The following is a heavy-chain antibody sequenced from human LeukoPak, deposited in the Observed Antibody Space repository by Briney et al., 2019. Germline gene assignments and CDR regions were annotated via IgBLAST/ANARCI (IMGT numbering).Heavy chain of an antibody. CDR1: GFAFSNFA. CDR2: MSGSGYYT. J-gene: IGHJ6*03. V-gene: IGHV3-23*01. D-gene: IGHD3-3*01. Sequence: GGSLRLSCAASGFAFSNFAMSWVRQAPGKGLEWVSAMSGSGYYTYYVESVKVRFTTSRDNSKNTLYLHMNSLRADDTAVYYCAKMEGQRLYDYCMDVWGRGTTVTVSS. CDR3: AKMEGQRLYDYCMDV.